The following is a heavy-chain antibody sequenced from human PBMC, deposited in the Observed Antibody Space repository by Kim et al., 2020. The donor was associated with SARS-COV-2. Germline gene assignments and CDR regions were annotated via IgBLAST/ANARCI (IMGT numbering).Heavy chain of an antibody. V-gene: IGHV3-49*04. Sequence: GGSLRLSCTASGFTFGDYAMSWVRQAPGKGLEWVGFIRSKAYGGTTEYVASVKGRFTISRDDSKSIAYLQMNSLKTEDTAVYYCTRSGDGGKVRRYSSSWYWWFDPWGQGTLVTVSS. J-gene: IGHJ5*02. CDR2: IRSKAYGGTT. CDR3: TRSGDGGKVRRYSSSWYWWFDP. D-gene: IGHD6-13*01. CDR1: GFTFGDYA.